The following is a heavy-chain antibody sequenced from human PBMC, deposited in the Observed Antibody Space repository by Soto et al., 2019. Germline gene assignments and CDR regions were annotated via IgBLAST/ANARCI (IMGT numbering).Heavy chain of an antibody. CDR2: IYFNGGT. V-gene: IGHV4-31*03. CDR1: DGSIASSGYY. Sequence: QVQLQESGPGLVKPSQTLSLTCTVSDGSIASSGYYWSWIRQYPGKGLEWIGYIYFNGGTYYNPSLESRLTISVDTSKNRFSLKLSSVTAADTAVYYCARVTTSYYGPGDLDSWGQGTLVTVSS. CDR3: ARVTTSYYGPGDLDS. J-gene: IGHJ4*02. D-gene: IGHD3-10*01.